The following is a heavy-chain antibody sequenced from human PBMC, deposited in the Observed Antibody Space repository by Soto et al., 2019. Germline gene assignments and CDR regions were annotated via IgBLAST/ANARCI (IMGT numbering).Heavy chain of an antibody. V-gene: IGHV3-74*01. CDR3: ARVYDSSGWYFSVRDYYYYYGMDV. CDR2: INSDGSST. Sequence: EVQLVESGGGLVQPGGSLRLSCAASGFTFSSYWMHWVRQAPGKGLVWVSRINSDGSSTSYADSVKGRFTISRDNAKNTLYLQMNSLRAEDTAVYYCARVYDSSGWYFSVRDYYYYYGMDVWGQGTTVTVSS. J-gene: IGHJ6*02. D-gene: IGHD6-19*01. CDR1: GFTFSSYW.